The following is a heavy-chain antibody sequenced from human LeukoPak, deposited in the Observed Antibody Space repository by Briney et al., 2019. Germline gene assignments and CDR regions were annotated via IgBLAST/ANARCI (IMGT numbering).Heavy chain of an antibody. CDR3: ARVSSMIAAAGTSDY. D-gene: IGHD6-13*01. J-gene: IGHJ4*02. Sequence: SETLSLTCAVYGGSLSGYYWSWIRQPPGKGLEWIGEISHSASNNYNPYPMSRVTISVDTSKNQFSLKLSSVLGADTSAFYCARVSSMIAAAGTSDYWGQGTLVTVSS. CDR1: GGSLSGYY. V-gene: IGHV4-34*01. CDR2: ISHSASN.